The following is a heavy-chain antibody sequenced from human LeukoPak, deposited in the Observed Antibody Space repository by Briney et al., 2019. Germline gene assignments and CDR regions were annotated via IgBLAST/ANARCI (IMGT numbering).Heavy chain of an antibody. CDR3: AVQGNLYYYYYGMDV. V-gene: IGHV1-69*05. CDR2: IIPIFGTA. CDR1: GDTFSSYA. J-gene: IGHJ6*04. Sequence: SVKVSCKASGDTFSSYAISWVRQAPGQGLEWMGGIIPIFGTANYAQKFQGRVTITTDKSTSTAYMELSSLRSEDTAVYYCAVQGNLYYYYYGMDVWGKGTTVTVSS. D-gene: IGHD1-1*01.